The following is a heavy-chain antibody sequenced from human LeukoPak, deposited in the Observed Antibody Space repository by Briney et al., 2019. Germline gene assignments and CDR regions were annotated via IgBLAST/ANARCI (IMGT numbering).Heavy chain of an antibody. V-gene: IGHV3-7*01. D-gene: IGHD3-3*01. Sequence: GGSLRLSCAASGFTFSSYWMSWVRQAPGKGLEWVANIKQDGSEKYYVDSVKGRFTISRDSAKNSLYLQMNSLRAEDTAVYCCARAPRGFWSGYSPYYFDYWGQGTLVTVSS. CDR3: ARAPRGFWSGYSPYYFDY. CDR1: GFTFSSYW. J-gene: IGHJ4*02. CDR2: IKQDGSEK.